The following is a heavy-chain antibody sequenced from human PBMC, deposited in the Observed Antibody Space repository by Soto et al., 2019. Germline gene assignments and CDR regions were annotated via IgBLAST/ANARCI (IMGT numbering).Heavy chain of an antibody. J-gene: IGHJ5*02. D-gene: IGHD2-15*01. CDR3: ARRSRSGRWFDP. CDR1: GGSISSYY. Sequence: QVQLQESGPGLVKPSETLSLTCTVSGGSISSYYWSWIRQPPGKGLEWIGYIYYSGSTNYNPSLKSRVTISVDTSKNQFSLKLSSVTAADTAVYYCARRSRSGRWFDPWGQGTLVTVSS. CDR2: IYYSGST. V-gene: IGHV4-59*01.